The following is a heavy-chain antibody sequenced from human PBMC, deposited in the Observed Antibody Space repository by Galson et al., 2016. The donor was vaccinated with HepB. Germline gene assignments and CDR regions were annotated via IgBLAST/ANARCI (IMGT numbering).Heavy chain of an antibody. Sequence: SLRLSCAASGFTFRSYGMHWVRQAPGKGLEWVAVIWGDGSNKYYADSVKGRFTISRDNSKNTLYLQMNSLRADDTAVYYCARDTLETDMVGAGCYNGMDVWGQGTTVTVSS. CDR3: ARDTLETDMVGAGCYNGMDV. D-gene: IGHD5-18*01. CDR1: GFTFRSYG. J-gene: IGHJ6*02. V-gene: IGHV3-33*01. CDR2: IWGDGSNK.